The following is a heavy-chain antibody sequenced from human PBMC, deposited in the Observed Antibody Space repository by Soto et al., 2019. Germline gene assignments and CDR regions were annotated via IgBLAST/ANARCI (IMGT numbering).Heavy chain of an antibody. CDR2: IDPLDSHT. V-gene: IGHV5-10-1*01. Sequence: GAALQISCEASGYIRNTDWISWVRQKPGKGLEWMGRIDPLDSHTKYSPSFEGRVNISADRSIATAYLHWTSLETSDTAIYYCARLGGIVDTGTWIQWGQGTPVTVSS. J-gene: IGHJ4*02. CDR1: GYIRNTDW. D-gene: IGHD1-26*01. CDR3: ARLGGIVDTGTWIQ.